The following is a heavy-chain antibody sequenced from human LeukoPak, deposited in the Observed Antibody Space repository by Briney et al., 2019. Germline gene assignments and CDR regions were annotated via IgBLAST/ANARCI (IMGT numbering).Heavy chain of an antibody. CDR2: ISSSSSYI. V-gene: IGHV3-21*01. CDR3: AREYYDILTGPPIRRYAFDI. J-gene: IGHJ3*02. CDR1: GFTFSSYS. D-gene: IGHD3-9*01. Sequence: GGSLRLSCAASGFTFSSYSMNWVRQAPGKGLEWVSSISSSSSYIYYADSVKGRVTISRDNSKNSLYLQMNSLRAEDTAVYYCAREYYDILTGPPIRRYAFDIWGQGTMVTVSS.